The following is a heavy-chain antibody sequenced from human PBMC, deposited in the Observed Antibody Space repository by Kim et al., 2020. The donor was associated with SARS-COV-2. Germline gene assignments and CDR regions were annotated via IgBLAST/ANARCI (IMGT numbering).Heavy chain of an antibody. V-gene: IGHV6-1*01. J-gene: IGHJ4*02. D-gene: IGHD4-17*01. Sequence: YAVSVKSRITINPDTSKNHFSLQLNSVTPEDTAVYYCARDLSTVSYYFDYWGQGTLVTVSS. CDR3: ARDLSTVSYYFDY.